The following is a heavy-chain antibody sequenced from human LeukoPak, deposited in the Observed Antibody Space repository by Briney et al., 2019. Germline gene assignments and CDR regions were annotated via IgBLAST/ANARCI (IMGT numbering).Heavy chain of an antibody. D-gene: IGHD2-15*01. CDR3: AKDLGCSGGSCYSGVDY. J-gene: IGHJ4*02. CDR1: GFTFSSYA. CDR2: ISYDGSNK. V-gene: IGHV3-30*04. Sequence: GRSLRLSCAASGFTFSSYAMHWVRQAPGKGLEWVAVISYDGSNKYYADSVKGRFTISRDNSKNTLYLQMNSLRAEDTAVYYCAKDLGCSGGSCYSGVDYWGQGTLVTVSS.